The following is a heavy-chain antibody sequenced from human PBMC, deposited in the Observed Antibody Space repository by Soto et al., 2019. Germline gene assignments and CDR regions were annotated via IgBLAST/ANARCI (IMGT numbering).Heavy chain of an antibody. D-gene: IGHD1-1*01. CDR3: ASHDPGARFDP. V-gene: IGHV1-2*02. CDR1: RYIFTAYF. Sequence: QVQLVQSGAEVNKPGASVKVSCKAPRYIFTAYFMHCVRQAPGQGLEWMGWINPNNGATHYGLSFQGRVTMTRDTSISTAYMELSSLRSDDTAVYYCASHDPGARFDPWGQGNLVIVSS. J-gene: IGHJ5*02. CDR2: INPNNGAT.